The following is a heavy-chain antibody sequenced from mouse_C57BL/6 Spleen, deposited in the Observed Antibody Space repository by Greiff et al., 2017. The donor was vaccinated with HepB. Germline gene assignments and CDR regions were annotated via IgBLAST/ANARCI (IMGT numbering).Heavy chain of an antibody. V-gene: IGHV1-22*01. D-gene: IGHD2-5*01. CDR1: GYTFTDYN. Sequence: VHVKQSGPELVKPGASVKMSCKASGYTFTDYNMHWVKQSHGKSLEWIGYINPNNGGTSYNQKFKGKATLTVNKSSSTAYMELRSLTSEDSAVYYCARAPYYSNYEGFAYWGQGTLVTVSA. J-gene: IGHJ3*01. CDR3: ARAPYYSNYEGFAY. CDR2: INPNNGGT.